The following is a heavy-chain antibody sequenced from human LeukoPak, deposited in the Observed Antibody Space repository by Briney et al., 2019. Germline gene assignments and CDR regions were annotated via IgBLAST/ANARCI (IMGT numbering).Heavy chain of an antibody. CDR1: GYTFTNYD. D-gene: IGHD3-10*01. Sequence: ASVNVSCKASGYTFTNYDIDWVRQATGQGLKWMGWMNPNRGNTAYAQRFQGRVTMTRETSISTAYMELSSLRSEDTAVYYCARAALRANWFDPWGQGTLVPVSS. J-gene: IGHJ5*02. V-gene: IGHV1-8*01. CDR2: MNPNRGNT. CDR3: ARAALRANWFDP.